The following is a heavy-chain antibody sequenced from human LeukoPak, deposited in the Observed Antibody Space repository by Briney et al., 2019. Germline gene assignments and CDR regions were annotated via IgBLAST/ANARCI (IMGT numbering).Heavy chain of an antibody. J-gene: IGHJ3*02. D-gene: IGHD6-19*01. CDR3: AKQVGGSSGWYRAFDI. V-gene: IGHV4-59*01. Sequence: SETLSLTCIVSGGSISSYNWNWIRQPPGKGLEWIGYMYNSGSTNNNPSLKSRVTISVDKSKNQFSLKLSSVTAADTAVYYCAKQVGGSSGWYRAFDIWGQGTMVTVSS. CDR1: GGSISSYN. CDR2: MYNSGST.